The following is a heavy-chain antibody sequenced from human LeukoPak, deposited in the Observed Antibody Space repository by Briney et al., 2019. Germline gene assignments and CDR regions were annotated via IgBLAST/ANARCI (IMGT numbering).Heavy chain of an antibody. CDR3: ARSENADNWLPYVDY. D-gene: IGHD1-1*01. CDR2: INSDGSST. V-gene: IGHV3-74*01. CDR1: GFTFSSYW. J-gene: IGHJ4*02. Sequence: GGSLRLSCAPSGFTFSSYWMHWVRQAPGKGLVWVSRINSDGSSTSYADSVKGRFTVSRDNAKNTLYLQMNCLRDEDTAVYYCARSENADNWLPYVDYWGQGTLVTVSS.